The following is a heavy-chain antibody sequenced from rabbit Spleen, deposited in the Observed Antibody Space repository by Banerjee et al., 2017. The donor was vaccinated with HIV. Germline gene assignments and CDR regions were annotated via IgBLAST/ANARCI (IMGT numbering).Heavy chain of an antibody. Sequence: QEQLVESAGGLVQPGGSLKLSCKASGFTLSSYYYMCWVRQAPGKGLEWIACINAVTGKAVYASWAKGRFTFSKTSSTTVTLQMTSLTAADTATYFCARDTSSSFSSYGMDLWGPGTLVTVS. V-gene: IGHV1S45*01. CDR1: GFTLSSYYY. CDR3: ARDTSSSFSSYGMDL. J-gene: IGHJ6*01. CDR2: INAVTGKA. D-gene: IGHD1-1*01.